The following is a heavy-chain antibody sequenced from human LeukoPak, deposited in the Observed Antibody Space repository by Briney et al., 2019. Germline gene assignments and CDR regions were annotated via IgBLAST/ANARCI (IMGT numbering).Heavy chain of an antibody. V-gene: IGHV3-30-3*02. CDR2: ISYDGSSK. D-gene: IGHD2-8*01. J-gene: IGHJ4*02. CDR3: AEERDRDGYFRY. CDR1: GSTFSNSA. Sequence: GGSLRLSCAASGSTFSNSAMHWVRQAPGKGLEWLTFISYDGSSKYYADAAKGRFTISRDNSKNTLYLEMSSLGLQDTAVYYCAEERDRDGYFRYWGQGTLVTVSS.